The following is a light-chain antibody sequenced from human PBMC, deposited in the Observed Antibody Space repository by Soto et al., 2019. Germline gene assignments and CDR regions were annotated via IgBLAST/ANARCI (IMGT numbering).Light chain of an antibody. CDR1: QSISSY. Sequence: DIQMTQSPSSLSASVGDRAPITCRASQSISSYLNWYQQKPGKAPKLLIYAASSLQSGVPSRFSGSGSGTDFTLTISSLQPEDFATYYCQQSYSTITFGQGTRLEIK. V-gene: IGKV1-39*01. J-gene: IGKJ5*01. CDR2: AAS. CDR3: QQSYSTIT.